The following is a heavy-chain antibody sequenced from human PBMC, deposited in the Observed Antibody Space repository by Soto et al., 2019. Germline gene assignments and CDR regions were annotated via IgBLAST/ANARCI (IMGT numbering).Heavy chain of an antibody. CDR3: ARGSLVDTAMALDY. CDR2: IYYSGST. Sequence: QVQLQESGPGLVKPSQTLSLTCTVSGGSISSGDYYWSWIRQPPGKGLEWIGYIYYSGSTYYNPSLKIRVTISVDTSTNQFSLKLSSVTAADTAVYYCARGSLVDTAMALDYWGQGTLVTVSS. D-gene: IGHD5-18*01. V-gene: IGHV4-30-4*01. CDR1: GGSISSGDYY. J-gene: IGHJ4*02.